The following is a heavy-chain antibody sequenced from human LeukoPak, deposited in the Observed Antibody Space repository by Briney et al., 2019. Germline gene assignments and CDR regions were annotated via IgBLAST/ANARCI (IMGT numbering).Heavy chain of an antibody. D-gene: IGHD4-17*01. CDR1: GFTFSSYC. CDR2: ISASSSYI. CDR3: ASSSDYGDYFDY. V-gene: IGHV3-21*01. Sequence: GGSLRLSCAASGFTFSSYCMNWVRQAPGKGLEWVSFISASSSYIHYADSVKGRFTISRDNARNSLYLQMNSLRAEDTAVYYCASSSDYGDYFDYWGQGTLVTVSS. J-gene: IGHJ4*02.